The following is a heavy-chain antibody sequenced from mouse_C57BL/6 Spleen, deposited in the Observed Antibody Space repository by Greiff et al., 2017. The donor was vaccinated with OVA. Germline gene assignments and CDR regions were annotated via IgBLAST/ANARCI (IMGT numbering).Heavy chain of an antibody. Sequence: EVNLVESEGGLVQPGSSMKLSCTASGFTFSDYYMAWVRQVPEKGLEWVANINYDGSSTYYLDSLKSRFIISRDNAKNILYLQMSSLKSEDTATYYCARGRELGRYFDYWGQGTTLTVSS. CDR2: INYDGSST. D-gene: IGHD4-1*01. CDR1: GFTFSDYY. V-gene: IGHV5-16*01. CDR3: ARGRELGRYFDY. J-gene: IGHJ2*01.